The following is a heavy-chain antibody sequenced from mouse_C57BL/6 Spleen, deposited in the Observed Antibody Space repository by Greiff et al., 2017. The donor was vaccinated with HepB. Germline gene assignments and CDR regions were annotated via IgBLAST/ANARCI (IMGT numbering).Heavy chain of an antibody. CDR1: GYAFSSSW. J-gene: IGHJ1*03. CDR2: IYPGDGDT. V-gene: IGHV1-82*01. Sequence: VKLMESGPELVKPGASVKISCKASGYAFSSSWMNWVKQRPGKGLEWIGRIYPGDGDTNYNGKFKGKATLTADKSSSTAYMQLSSLTSEDAAVYFCAFYYGSNWYFDVWGTGTTVTVSS. D-gene: IGHD1-1*01. CDR3: AFYYGSNWYFDV.